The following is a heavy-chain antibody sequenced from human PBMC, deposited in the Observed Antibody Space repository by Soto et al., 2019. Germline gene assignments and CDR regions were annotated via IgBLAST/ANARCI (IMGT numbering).Heavy chain of an antibody. Sequence: PSETLSLTCTVSGGSISSGGYYWSWIRQHPGKGLEWIGYIYYSGSTYYNPSLKSRVTISVDTSKNQFSLKLSSVTAADTAVYYCARGQPYGSGSYPYMDVWGKGTTVTVSS. CDR3: ARGQPYGSGSYPYMDV. J-gene: IGHJ6*03. CDR2: IYYSGST. D-gene: IGHD3-10*01. CDR1: GGSISSGGYY. V-gene: IGHV4-31*03.